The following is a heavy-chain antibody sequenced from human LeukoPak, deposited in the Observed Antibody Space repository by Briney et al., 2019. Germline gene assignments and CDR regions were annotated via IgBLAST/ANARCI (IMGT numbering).Heavy chain of an antibody. CDR3: ARASRGAWIQLWFTEPYYYGMDV. CDR2: MNPNSGNT. D-gene: IGHD5-18*01. Sequence: ASVKVSCKASGYTFTSYDINWVRQATGQGLEWMGWMNPNSGNTGYAQKFQGRVTMTRNTSISTAYMELSSLRSEDTAVYYCARASRGAWIQLWFTEPYYYGMDVWGQGTTVTVSS. CDR1: GYTFTSYD. J-gene: IGHJ6*02. V-gene: IGHV1-8*01.